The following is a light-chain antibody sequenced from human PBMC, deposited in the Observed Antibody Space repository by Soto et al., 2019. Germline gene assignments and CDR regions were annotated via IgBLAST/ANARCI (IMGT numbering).Light chain of an antibody. CDR1: EDIGSS. CDR2: YAS. V-gene: IGKV1-39*01. J-gene: IGKJ4*01. CDR3: QHRPN. Sequence: IQMTQSPSFLAASVGDRVTITCRASEDIGSSLHWYQQKPGKAPTLLIYYASNLQGAVPPRFSGSGSGTHFTLTISSLQTEDSATYFCQHRPNFGGGTKVDIK.